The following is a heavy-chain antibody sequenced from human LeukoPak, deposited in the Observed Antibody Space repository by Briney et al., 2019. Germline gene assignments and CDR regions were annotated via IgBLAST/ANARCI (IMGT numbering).Heavy chain of an antibody. D-gene: IGHD3-10*01. V-gene: IGHV1-69*01. J-gene: IGHJ4*02. CDR1: GGTFSSYA. CDR3: ARSHYYGSGMSSDY. Sequence: GASVKVSCKASGGTFSSYAISWVRQAPGQGLEWMGGIIPIFGTANYAQKFQGRVTITADESTSTAYMELSSLRSEDTAVCYCARSHYYGSGMSSDYWGQGTLVTVSS. CDR2: IIPIFGTA.